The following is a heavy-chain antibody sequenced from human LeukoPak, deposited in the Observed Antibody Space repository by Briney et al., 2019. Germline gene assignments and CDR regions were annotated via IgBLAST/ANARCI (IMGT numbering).Heavy chain of an antibody. CDR2: IYYSGST. CDR3: ARYSRITIFGVVRYYYGMDV. D-gene: IGHD3-3*01. J-gene: IGHJ6*02. V-gene: IGHV4-59*01. Sequence: SETLSLTCTVSGGSISSYYWSWLRQPPGKGLEWIGYIYYSGSTNYNPSLKSRVTISVDTSKNQFSLKLSSVTAADTAVYYCARYSRITIFGVVRYYYGMDVWGQGTTVTVSS. CDR1: GGSISSYY.